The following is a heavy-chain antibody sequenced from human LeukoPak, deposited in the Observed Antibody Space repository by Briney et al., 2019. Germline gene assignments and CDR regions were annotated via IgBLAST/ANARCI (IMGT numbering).Heavy chain of an antibody. J-gene: IGHJ4*02. Sequence: QAGGSLRLSCAASGFTVSSNYMSWVRQAPGKGLEWVSVIYSGGSTYYADSVKGRFNISRDNSKNTLYLQMNSLRAEDTAVYYCASLYYYDSSEVNYWGQGTLVTVSS. CDR1: GFTVSSNY. V-gene: IGHV3-53*01. CDR2: IYSGGST. D-gene: IGHD3-22*01. CDR3: ASLYYYDSSEVNY.